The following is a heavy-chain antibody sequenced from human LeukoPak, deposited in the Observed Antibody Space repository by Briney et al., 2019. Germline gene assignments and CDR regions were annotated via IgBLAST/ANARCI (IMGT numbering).Heavy chain of an antibody. J-gene: IGHJ4*02. CDR3: AIIGYNWRLDY. CDR1: GFTFRSHS. V-gene: IGHV3-48*04. D-gene: IGHD1-1*01. Sequence: GESLRLSCAASGFTFRSHSMNWVRQAPGKGLEWISYIHSGDSTTYYADSVKGRFTISRDNAKNSLYLQMNSLGAEDTAIYYCAIIGYNWRLDYWGQGILVTVSS. CDR2: IHSGDSTT.